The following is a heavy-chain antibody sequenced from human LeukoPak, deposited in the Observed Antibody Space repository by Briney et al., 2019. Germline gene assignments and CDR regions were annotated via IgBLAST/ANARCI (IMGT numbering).Heavy chain of an antibody. V-gene: IGHV4-59*08. CDR1: VGSISSYY. Sequence: PSETLSLTCTVSVGSISSYYWSWIRQPPGKGLEWIGYIYYSGSTNYNPSLKSRVTISVDTSKNQFSLKLSSVTAADTAVYYCATAAGNSYYFGRDVWGQGTTVTVSS. J-gene: IGHJ6*02. CDR3: ATAAGNSYYFGRDV. CDR2: IYYSGST.